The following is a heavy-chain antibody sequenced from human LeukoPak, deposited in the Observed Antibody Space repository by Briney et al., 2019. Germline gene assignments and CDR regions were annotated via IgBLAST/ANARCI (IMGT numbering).Heavy chain of an antibody. J-gene: IGHJ4*02. Sequence: ASVNVSCKASGGTFSSYAISWVRQAPGQGLEWMGGIIPIFGTANYAQKFQGRVTITADESTSTAYMELSSLRSEDTAVYYCARESHYYGSGSRDFDYWGQGTLVTVSS. CDR1: GGTFSSYA. V-gene: IGHV1-69*13. CDR3: ARESHYYGSGSRDFDY. CDR2: IIPIFGTA. D-gene: IGHD3-10*01.